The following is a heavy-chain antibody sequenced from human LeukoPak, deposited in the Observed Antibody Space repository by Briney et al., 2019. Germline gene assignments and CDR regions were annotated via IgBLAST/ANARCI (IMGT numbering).Heavy chain of an antibody. CDR2: ISASGSTP. Sequence: GGSLRLSCAASGCTFNSFAMSWVRQAPGKGLEWVSGISASGSTPYYTDSVKGRFTISRDNSKNTLYLQMNSLRAEDTAVYYCAKDKLGATVFWDYWGQGTLVTVSS. V-gene: IGHV3-23*01. CDR3: AKDKLGATVFWDY. CDR1: GCTFNSFA. D-gene: IGHD1-26*01. J-gene: IGHJ4*02.